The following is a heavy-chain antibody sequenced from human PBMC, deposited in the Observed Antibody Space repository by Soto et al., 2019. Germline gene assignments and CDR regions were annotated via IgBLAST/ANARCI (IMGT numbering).Heavy chain of an antibody. J-gene: IGHJ4*02. D-gene: IGHD1-26*01. V-gene: IGHV4-31*03. CDR2: IYYSGST. CDR1: GGSISSGGYY. Sequence: QVQLQESGPGLVKPSQTLSITCTVPGGSISSGGYYWSWIRQHPGKCLEWIGYIYYSGSTYYNPSLKSRVTISVDTSKNQFSLKLSSVTAADTAVYYCARVSGGANTGGTFDYWGQGTLVTVSS. CDR3: ARVSGGANTGGTFDY.